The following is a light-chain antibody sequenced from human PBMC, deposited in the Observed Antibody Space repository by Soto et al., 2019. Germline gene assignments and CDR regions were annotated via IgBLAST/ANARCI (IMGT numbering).Light chain of an antibody. V-gene: IGLV2-14*01. CDR1: SSDVGGYNY. Sequence: QSALTQPASVSGSPGQSITTSCTGTSSDVGGYNYVSWYQQHPGKAPKLMIYEVSNRPSGVSNRFSGSKSGNTASLTISGLQAEDEADYYCSSYTSSGTRVFGGGTKLTVL. CDR2: EVS. J-gene: IGLJ3*02. CDR3: SSYTSSGTRV.